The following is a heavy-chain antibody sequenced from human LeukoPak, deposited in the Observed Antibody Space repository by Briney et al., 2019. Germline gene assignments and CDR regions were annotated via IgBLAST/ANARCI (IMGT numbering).Heavy chain of an antibody. V-gene: IGHV1-46*01. D-gene: IGHD5-18*01. CDR1: GYTFTSYY. CDR2: INPSGGST. Sequence: ASVKGSCKASGYTFTSYYMHWVRQAPVQGLEWMGIINPSGGSTSYAQKFQGRVTMTRDTSTSTVYMELSSLRSEDTAVYYCARVGSAMVLDYWGQGTLVTVSS. CDR3: ARVGSAMVLDY. J-gene: IGHJ4*02.